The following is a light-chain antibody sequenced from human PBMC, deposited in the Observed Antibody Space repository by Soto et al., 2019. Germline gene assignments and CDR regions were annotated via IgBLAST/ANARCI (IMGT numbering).Light chain of an antibody. CDR3: CSYAGSDCV. CDR2: GNS. J-gene: IGLJ1*01. V-gene: IGLV1-40*01. Sequence: QSVLTQPPSVSGAPGQRVTISCTGSSSNIGAGYDVHWYQQLPGTAPKLLIYGNSNRPSGVSHRFSGSRSGNTASLTISGLQADDEADYYCCSYAGSDCVFGTGTKVTVL. CDR1: SSNIGAGYD.